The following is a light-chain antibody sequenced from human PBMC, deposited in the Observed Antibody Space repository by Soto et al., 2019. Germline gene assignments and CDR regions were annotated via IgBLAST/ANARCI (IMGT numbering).Light chain of an antibody. CDR2: AAS. V-gene: IGKV1-39*01. CDR3: QQAYSTPLT. Sequence: DIQMTQSPSSLSASVGDRVTITCRASQTISFYLNWYQQKPGKAPKLLIYAASNLQSGVPSRFSASGSGTDFTLTLNSLQPEDFATYYCQQAYSTPLTFGQGTTVEIK. CDR1: QTISFY. J-gene: IGKJ1*01.